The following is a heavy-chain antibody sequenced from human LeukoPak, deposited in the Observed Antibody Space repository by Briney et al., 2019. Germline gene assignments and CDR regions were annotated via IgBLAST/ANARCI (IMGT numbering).Heavy chain of an antibody. J-gene: IGHJ4*02. Sequence: GGSLRLSCAASGFTVSSNYMSWVRQAPGKGLEWVGRIKSKTDGGTTDYAAPVKGRFTISRDDSKNTLYLQMNSLKTEDTAVYYCTTVVGATTGSDYWGQGTLVTVSS. V-gene: IGHV3-15*01. CDR2: IKSKTDGGTT. D-gene: IGHD1-26*01. CDR3: TTVVGATTGSDY. CDR1: GFTVSSNY.